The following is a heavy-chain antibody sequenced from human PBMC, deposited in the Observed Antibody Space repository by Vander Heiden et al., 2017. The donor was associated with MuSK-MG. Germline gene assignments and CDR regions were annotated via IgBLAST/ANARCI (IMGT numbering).Heavy chain of an antibody. Sequence: EVQLVESGGGLVQPGGSLRLSCAASGFTFGSYEMNWVRQAPGKGLEWVSYISSSGSTIYYADSVKGRFTISRDNAKNSLYLQMNSLRAEDTAVYYCARDYLDVNIVATISDYWGQGTLVTVSS. V-gene: IGHV3-48*03. J-gene: IGHJ4*02. D-gene: IGHD5-12*01. CDR3: ARDYLDVNIVATISDY. CDR1: GFTFGSYE. CDR2: ISSSGSTI.